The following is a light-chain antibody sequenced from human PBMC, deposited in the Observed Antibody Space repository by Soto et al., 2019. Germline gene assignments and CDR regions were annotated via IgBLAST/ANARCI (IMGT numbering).Light chain of an antibody. CDR1: QSVSSN. V-gene: IGKV3-20*01. Sequence: EIVLTQSPATLSLSPGEGGTLSCRASQSVSSNLAWYQQKPGQAPRLLIYGASNRVTGIPDRFSGSGSGTDFTLTISRLEPEDFAVYYCQQYGSSGTFGQGTRWIS. CDR3: QQYGSSGT. CDR2: GAS. J-gene: IGKJ1*01.